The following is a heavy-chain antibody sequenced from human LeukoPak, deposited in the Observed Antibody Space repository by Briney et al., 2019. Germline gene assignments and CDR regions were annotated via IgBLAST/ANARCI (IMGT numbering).Heavy chain of an antibody. J-gene: IGHJ4*02. CDR3: AKGAGGSGWYPNDY. V-gene: IGHV3-23*01. CDR1: GFTFSSYA. D-gene: IGHD6-19*01. CDR2: ISGSGNST. Sequence: GGSPRPSCAASGFTFSSYAMNWVRQAPGKGLEWVSVISGSGNSTYYADSVKGRFTISRDNSKNTLYLQMNSLRAEDTAVYYCAKGAGGSGWYPNDYWGQGTLVTVSS.